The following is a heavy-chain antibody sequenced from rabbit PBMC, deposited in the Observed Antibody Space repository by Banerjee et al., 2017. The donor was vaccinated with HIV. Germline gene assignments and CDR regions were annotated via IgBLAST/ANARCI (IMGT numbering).Heavy chain of an antibody. CDR3: VRDTWHFNL. V-gene: IGHV1S45*01. CDR1: GFSFSNKAV. D-gene: IGHD3-1*01. J-gene: IGHJ4*01. CDR2: INAVTGKA. Sequence: EQLVESGGGLVQPEGSLTLTCTASGFSFSNKAVMCWVRQAPGKGLEWIACINAVTGKAVYASWAKGRFTFSKTSSTTVTLQMTSLTAADTATYFCVRDTWHFNLWGPGTLVTVS.